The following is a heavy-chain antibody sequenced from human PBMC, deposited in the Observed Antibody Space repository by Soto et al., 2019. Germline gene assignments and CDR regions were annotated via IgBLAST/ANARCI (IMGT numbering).Heavy chain of an antibody. J-gene: IGHJ6*02. V-gene: IGHV4-34*01. D-gene: IGHD3-3*01. Sequence: SETLSLTCAVYGGSFSGYYWSWIRQPPGKWLEWTGEINHSGSTNYNPSLKSRVTISVDTSKNQFSLKLSSVTAADTAVYYCARAPHYDFWSGYYTASYYYYGMDVWGQGTTVTVSS. CDR3: ARAPHYDFWSGYYTASYYYYGMDV. CDR2: INHSGST. CDR1: GGSFSGYY.